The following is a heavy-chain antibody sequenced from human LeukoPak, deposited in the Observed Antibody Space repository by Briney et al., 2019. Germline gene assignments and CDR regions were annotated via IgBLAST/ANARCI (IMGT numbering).Heavy chain of an antibody. CDR2: IYPGDSDT. J-gene: IGHJ4*02. CDR3: ARGYCSSTSCYPLFDY. Sequence: GEALQSSFKGSGYRFTSYWIGWGRPMPGKGLEWIGIIYPGDSDTRYSPSFQGQVTISADKSIDTAYLQWSSLKASDTAMYYCARGYCSSTSCYPLFDYWGQGTLVTVSS. CDR1: GYRFTSYW. D-gene: IGHD2-2*01. V-gene: IGHV5-51*01.